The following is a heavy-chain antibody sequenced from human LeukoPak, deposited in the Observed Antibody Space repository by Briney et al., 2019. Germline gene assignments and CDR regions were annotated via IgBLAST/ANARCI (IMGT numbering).Heavy chain of an antibody. CDR2: IKRKAEGGTT. V-gene: IGHV3-15*07. Sequence: GGSLRLSCAASGFTFSDAWMNWVRQAPGKGLEWVGRIKRKAEGGTTDYAAPVKGRFTISRDDSKNTLYLQMNSLKTEDTAFYYCTTGNFGPYWGQGTLVTVSS. CDR1: GFTFSDAW. J-gene: IGHJ4*02. CDR3: TTGNFGPY. D-gene: IGHD3-10*01.